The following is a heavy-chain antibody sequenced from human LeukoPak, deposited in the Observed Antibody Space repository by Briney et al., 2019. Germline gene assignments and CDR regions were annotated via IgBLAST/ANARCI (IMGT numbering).Heavy chain of an antibody. V-gene: IGHV3-48*02. D-gene: IGHD3-9*01. CDR3: AMDQRYAFDY. J-gene: IGHJ4*02. Sequence: RGSLRLSCATSGFSFTDYPMNWVRQAPGKGLEWISNIRTTAEGAKYAYYADSVKGRVTISRDDGKNTLYLHMNSLRDDDTAVYYCAMDQRYAFDYWGQGILVTVSS. CDR1: GFSFTDYP. CDR2: IRTTAEGAKYA.